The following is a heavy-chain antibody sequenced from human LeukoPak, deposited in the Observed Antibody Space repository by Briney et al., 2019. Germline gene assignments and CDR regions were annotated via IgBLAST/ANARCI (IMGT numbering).Heavy chain of an antibody. J-gene: IGHJ4*02. CDR3: ARAAYDSSGYLTL. CDR1: GFTFSSYG. V-gene: IGHV3-33*01. CDR2: IWYDGTNK. D-gene: IGHD3-22*01. Sequence: PGGSLRLSCAASGFTFSSYGMHWVRQAPGKGLEWVAVIWYDGTNKYYADSVEGRFTISRDNSKNTLFLQMNSLRAEDTAVYYCARAAYDSSGYLTLWGQGTLVTVSS.